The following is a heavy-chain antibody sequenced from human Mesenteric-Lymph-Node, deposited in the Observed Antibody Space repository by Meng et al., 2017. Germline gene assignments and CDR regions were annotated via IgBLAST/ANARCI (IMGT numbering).Heavy chain of an antibody. CDR2: INPNSGGT. J-gene: IGHJ4*02. Sequence: ASVKVSCKASGYTFTSYYMHWVRQAPGQGLEWMGRINPNSGGTNYAQKFQGRVTMTRDTSISTAYMELSRLRSDDTAVYYCARRASGSCFDYWGQGTLVTVSS. CDR3: ARRASGSCFDY. CDR1: GYTFTSYY. V-gene: IGHV1-2*06.